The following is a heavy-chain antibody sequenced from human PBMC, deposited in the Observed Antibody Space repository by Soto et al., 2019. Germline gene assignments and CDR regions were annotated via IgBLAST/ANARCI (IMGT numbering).Heavy chain of an antibody. CDR3: ARRDYGSGSHP. CDR2: ISAYNGNT. CDR1: GYTFTSYG. Sequence: QVQLVQSGAEVKKPGASVTVSCKASGYTFTSYGISWVRQAPGQGLAWMGWISAYNGNTNYAQKLQGRVTMTTDTSTSTANMVLSSLRYDETAVYYCARRDYGSGSHPWGQGTLVTVSS. D-gene: IGHD3-10*01. J-gene: IGHJ5*02. V-gene: IGHV1-18*01.